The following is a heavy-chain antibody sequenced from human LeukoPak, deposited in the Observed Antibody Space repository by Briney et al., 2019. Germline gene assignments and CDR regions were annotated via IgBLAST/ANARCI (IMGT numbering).Heavy chain of an antibody. V-gene: IGHV3-9*01. CDR1: GFTFDDYA. J-gene: IGHJ4*02. Sequence: GGSLRLSCAASGFTFDDYAMHWVRQAPGKGLEWVSGISWNSGSIGYADSVKGRFTISRDNSKNTLYLQMNSLRAEDTAVYYCARDPYCSGGSCGFDYWGQGTLVTVSS. D-gene: IGHD2-15*01. CDR2: ISWNSGSI. CDR3: ARDPYCSGGSCGFDY.